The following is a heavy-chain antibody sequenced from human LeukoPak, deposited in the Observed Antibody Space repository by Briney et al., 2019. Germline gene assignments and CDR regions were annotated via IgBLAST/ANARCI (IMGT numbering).Heavy chain of an antibody. J-gene: IGHJ5*02. CDR1: GYTFTSYG. Sequence: ASVKVSCKASGYTFTSYGISWVRQAPGQGLEWMGWISAYNGNTNYAQKLQGRVTMTTDTSTSTACMELRSLRSDDTAVYYCARSSGSYAPPYTWGQGTLVTVSS. CDR3: ARSSGSYAPPYT. D-gene: IGHD1-26*01. CDR2: ISAYNGNT. V-gene: IGHV1-18*01.